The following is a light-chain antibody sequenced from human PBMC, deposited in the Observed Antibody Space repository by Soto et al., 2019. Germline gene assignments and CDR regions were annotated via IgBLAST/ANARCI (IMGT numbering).Light chain of an antibody. J-gene: IGLJ2*01. CDR3: NSYTSTSNIVA. CDR2: EGS. Sequence: QSVLTQPASVSGSPGQSITIPCTGTNSDIGSYNLVSWYQQHPGKAPKLIIYEGSKRPSGVSNRFSGSKSGNTASLTISGLQAEDEADYYCNSYTSTSNIVAFGGGTKLTVL. V-gene: IGLV2-14*02. CDR1: NSDIGSYNL.